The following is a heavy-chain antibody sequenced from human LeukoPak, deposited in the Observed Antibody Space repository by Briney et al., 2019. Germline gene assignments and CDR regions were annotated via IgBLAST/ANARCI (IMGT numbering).Heavy chain of an antibody. J-gene: IGHJ6*01. Sequence: GGSLRLSCAAAGFTLNSYEMNWVRQAPGKGLEWVSYISSSGNTLYYADSMKGRFTISRDNAKKSLYLQMNSLRAEDTAVYYCAYISTSPYGMDICVQGTTVTVSS. D-gene: IGHD1-14*01. V-gene: IGHV3-48*03. CDR2: ISSSGNTL. CDR3: AYISTSPYGMDI. CDR1: GFTLNSYE.